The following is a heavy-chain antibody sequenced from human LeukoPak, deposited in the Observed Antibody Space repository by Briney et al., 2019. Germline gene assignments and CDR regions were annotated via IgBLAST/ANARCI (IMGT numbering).Heavy chain of an antibody. CDR1: GYTFTTYF. D-gene: IGHD1-14*01. CDR3: ARYWAEPAATDDAFDI. Sequence: ASMKVSFKTSGYTFTTYFIHWVRQATGQGLEWMGGINPYSGDTKYAQKFQGRVTMTRDTSISTAYMELSRLMSDDTAVYYCARYWAEPAATDDAFDIWGQGTMVVVSS. V-gene: IGHV1-2*02. J-gene: IGHJ3*02. CDR2: INPYSGDT.